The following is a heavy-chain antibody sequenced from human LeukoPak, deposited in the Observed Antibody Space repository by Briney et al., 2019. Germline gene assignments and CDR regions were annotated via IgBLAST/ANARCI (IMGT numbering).Heavy chain of an antibody. J-gene: IGHJ4*02. V-gene: IGHV4-34*01. CDR1: GGSFSGYY. Sequence: SETLSLTCAVYGGSFSGYYWSWIRQPPGKWLEWIGEINHSGSTNYNPSLKSRVTISVDTSKNQFSLKLSSVTAADTAVYYCAVATPYFDYWGQGTLVTVSS. CDR2: INHSGST. CDR3: AVATPYFDY. D-gene: IGHD5-12*01.